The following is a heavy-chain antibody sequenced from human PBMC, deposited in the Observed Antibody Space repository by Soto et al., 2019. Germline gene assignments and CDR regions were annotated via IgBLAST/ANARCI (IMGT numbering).Heavy chain of an antibody. Sequence: PGWSLRLSCAASVFTFTSYEMNWVRQAPGKGLEWVSYISSSGSTIYYADSVKGRFTISRDNAKNSLYLQMNSLRAEDTAVYYCARVSQSFIEYFQHWGQGTLVTVSS. J-gene: IGHJ1*01. CDR2: ISSSGSTI. V-gene: IGHV3-48*03. CDR1: VFTFTSYE. D-gene: IGHD3-16*02. CDR3: ARVSQSFIEYFQH.